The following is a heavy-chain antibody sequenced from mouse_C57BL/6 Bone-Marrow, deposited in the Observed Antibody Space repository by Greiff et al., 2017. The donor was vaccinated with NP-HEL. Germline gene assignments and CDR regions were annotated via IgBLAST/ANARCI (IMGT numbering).Heavy chain of an antibody. V-gene: IGHV1-26*01. CDR2: INPNNGGT. Sequence: VQLQQSGPELVKPGASVKISCKASGYTFTDYYMNWVKQSHGKSLEWIGDINPNNGGTSYNQKFKGKATLTVDKSSSTAYMELRSLTSEDSAVYYCARTGYYADYFDYWGRGTTLTVSS. D-gene: IGHD2-3*01. CDR3: ARTGYYADYFDY. J-gene: IGHJ2*01. CDR1: GYTFTDYY.